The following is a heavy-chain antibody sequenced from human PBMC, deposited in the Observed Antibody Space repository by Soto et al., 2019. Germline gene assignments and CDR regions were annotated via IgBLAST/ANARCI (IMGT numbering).Heavy chain of an antibody. CDR2: IYYSGTT. CDR1: GDSIMRDSYY. Sequence: SETLSLTCTVSGDSIMRDSYYWNWIRQHPGKGLEWIGYIYYSGTTAYDSSLKSRVTISIDTSKRQSSLKLTSVTTADTAVYYCARDPVDGYAFFDYWGQGILVTVSS. CDR3: ARDPVDGYAFFDY. D-gene: IGHD5-12*01. V-gene: IGHV4-61*01. J-gene: IGHJ4*02.